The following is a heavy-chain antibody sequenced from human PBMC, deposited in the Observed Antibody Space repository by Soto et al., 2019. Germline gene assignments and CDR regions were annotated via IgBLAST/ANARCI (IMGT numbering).Heavy chain of an antibody. J-gene: IGHJ4*02. CDR3: AKVRDDHSYFFDY. D-gene: IGHD6-6*01. CDR2: IYYSGST. V-gene: IGHV4-59*01. Sequence: SETLSLTCTVSGGSISGYYWSWIRQPPGKGLEWIGYIYYSGSTTYNPSLKSPVTISVDTSRNQFSLKLSSVTAADTAVSYCAKVRDDHSYFFDYWGQGTLVTVSS. CDR1: GGSISGYY.